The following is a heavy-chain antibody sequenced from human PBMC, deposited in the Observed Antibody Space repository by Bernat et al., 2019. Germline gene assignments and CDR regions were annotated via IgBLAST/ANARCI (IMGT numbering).Heavy chain of an antibody. CDR3: ARDFLREGWLHRLDY. CDR2: ISYDGSNK. CDR1: GFTFSSYA. Sequence: QVQLVESGGGVVQPGRSLRLSCAASGFTFSSYAMHWVLQAPGKGLELVAVISYDGSNKYYADSVKGRFTISRDNSKNTLYLQMNSLRAEDTAVYYCARDFLREGWLHRLDYWGQGTLVTVSS. D-gene: IGHD5-24*01. V-gene: IGHV3-30-3*01. J-gene: IGHJ4*02.